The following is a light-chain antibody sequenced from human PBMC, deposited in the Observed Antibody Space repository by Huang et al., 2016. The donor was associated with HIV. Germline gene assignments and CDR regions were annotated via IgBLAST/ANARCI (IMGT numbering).Light chain of an antibody. J-gene: IGKJ3*01. V-gene: IGKV4-1*01. CDR2: WAS. CDR3: QQYYSSPFT. Sequence: DIVMTQSPDSLAVSLGERATINCKSSQSILYSSTDKSYLAWYHQKPGQPTKLLIYWASTRESGVPDRCSGSGSGTDFTLTISSLQAEDVAVYYCQQYYSSPFTFGPGTKVDIK. CDR1: QSILYSSTDKSY.